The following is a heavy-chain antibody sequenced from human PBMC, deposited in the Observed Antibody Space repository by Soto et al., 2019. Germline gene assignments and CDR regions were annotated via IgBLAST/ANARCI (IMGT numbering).Heavy chain of an antibody. CDR3: ARGCSGCCYHPRYYCYVMDV. Sequence: LGESLKISCKGSGYSFTSYWIGWVRQMPGKGLEWMGIIYPGDSDTRYSPSFQGRVTISADKSISTAYLERSSLKASDTAMYYCARGCSGCCYHPRYYCYVMDVWGQGTTVTVSS. CDR2: IYPGDSDT. V-gene: IGHV5-51*01. J-gene: IGHJ6*01. D-gene: IGHD2-15*01. CDR1: GYSFTSYW.